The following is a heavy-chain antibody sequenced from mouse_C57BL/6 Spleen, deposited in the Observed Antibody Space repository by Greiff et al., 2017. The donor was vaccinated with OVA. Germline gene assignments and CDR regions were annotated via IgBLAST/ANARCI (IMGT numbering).Heavy chain of an antibody. V-gene: IGHV1-26*01. Sequence: VQLQQSGPELVKPGASVKISCKASGYTFTDYYMNWVKQSHGKSLEWIGDINPNNGGTSYNQKFKGKATLTVDKSSSTAYMELRSLTSEDSAVYYCARGPHYYYGSSSYAMDYWGQGTSVTVSS. D-gene: IGHD1-1*01. CDR1: GYTFTDYY. CDR2: INPNNGGT. J-gene: IGHJ4*01. CDR3: ARGPHYYYGSSSYAMDY.